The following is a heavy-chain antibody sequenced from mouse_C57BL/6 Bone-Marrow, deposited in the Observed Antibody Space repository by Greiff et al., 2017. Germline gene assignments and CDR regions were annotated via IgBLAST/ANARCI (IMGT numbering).Heavy chain of an antibody. D-gene: IGHD1-1*01. J-gene: IGHJ1*03. Sequence: QVQLQQPGAELVKPGASVKLSCKASGYTFTSYWMHWVKQRPGRGLEWIGRIDPNSGGTKYNEKFKSKATLTVDKPSSTAYMQLSSLTSEDSAVYYCARAPGDITTVVGRYCDVWGTGTTVTVSS. CDR2: IDPNSGGT. CDR3: ARAPGDITTVVGRYCDV. CDR1: GYTFTSYW. V-gene: IGHV1-72*01.